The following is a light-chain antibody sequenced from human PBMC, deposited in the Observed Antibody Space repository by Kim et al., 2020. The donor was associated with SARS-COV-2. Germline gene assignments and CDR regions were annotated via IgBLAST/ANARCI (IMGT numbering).Light chain of an antibody. J-gene: IGKJ4*01. CDR1: QSVLDSCNNKNY. Sequence: ATINCKSSQSVLDSCNNKNYLAWYQQQPGQPPKLLIYWASTRESGFPDRFSGSGSGTDITLTISSLQAEDVAVYYCKQYYSTPLTFGGGTKVDIK. CDR3: KQYYSTPLT. CDR2: WAS. V-gene: IGKV4-1*01.